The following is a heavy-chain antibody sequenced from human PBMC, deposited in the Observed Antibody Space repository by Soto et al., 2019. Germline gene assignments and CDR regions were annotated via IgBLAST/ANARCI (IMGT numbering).Heavy chain of an antibody. J-gene: IGHJ3*02. V-gene: IGHV3-48*02. CDR1: GFTFSSYS. Sequence: GGSLRLSCAASGFTFSSYSMNWVRQAPGKGLEWVSYISSSSSTIYYADSVKGRFTISRDNAKNSLYLQMNSLRDEDTAVYYCASSTYYYDSSGYSGDAFDIWGQGTMVTVSS. D-gene: IGHD3-22*01. CDR3: ASSTYYYDSSGYSGDAFDI. CDR2: ISSSSSTI.